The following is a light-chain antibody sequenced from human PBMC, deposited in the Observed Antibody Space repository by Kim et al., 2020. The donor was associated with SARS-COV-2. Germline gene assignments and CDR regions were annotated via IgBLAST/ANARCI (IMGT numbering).Light chain of an antibody. CDR3: CSYAGGGTWV. J-gene: IGLJ3*02. V-gene: IGLV2-23*01. CDR2: EGT. Sequence: GQSITISCTGTRNDIGTYHLVSWYQQYPGKAPKLMIYEGTERPSGISTRFSGSKSGNTASLTISGLQAEDEADYYCCSYAGGGTWVFGGGTKLTVL. CDR1: RNDIGTYHL.